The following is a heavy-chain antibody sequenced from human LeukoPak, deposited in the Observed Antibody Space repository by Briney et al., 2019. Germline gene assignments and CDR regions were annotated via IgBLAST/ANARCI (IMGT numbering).Heavy chain of an antibody. CDR3: AKDRQITGTPYFDY. CDR1: GFTFSSYA. CDR2: ISGSGGST. J-gene: IGHJ4*02. V-gene: IGHV3-23*01. Sequence: GGSLRLSCAASGFTFSSYAMSWVRQAPGKGLEWVSAISGSGGSTYYADSVRGRFTISRDNSKNTLYLQMNSLRAEDTAVYYCAKDRQITGTPYFDYWGQGTLVTVSS. D-gene: IGHD1-20*01.